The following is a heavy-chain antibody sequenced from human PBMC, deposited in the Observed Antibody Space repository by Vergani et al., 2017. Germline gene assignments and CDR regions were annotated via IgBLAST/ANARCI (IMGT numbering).Heavy chain of an antibody. J-gene: IGHJ6*02. CDR2: IIPIFGTA. D-gene: IGHD3-22*01. Sequence: QAQLVQSGAEVKKPGPSVKVSCKASGGTFSSYAISWVRQAPGQGLEWMGRIIPIFGTANYAQKFQGRVTITADESTSTAYMELSSLRSEDTAVYYCARVVVITKGYYYYGMDVWGQGTTVTVSS. CDR1: GGTFSSYA. V-gene: IGHV1-69*13. CDR3: ARVVVITKGYYYYGMDV.